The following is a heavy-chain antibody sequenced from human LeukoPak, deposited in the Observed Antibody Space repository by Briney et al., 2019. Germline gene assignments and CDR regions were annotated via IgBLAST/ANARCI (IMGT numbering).Heavy chain of an antibody. CDR3: ARGGYYDSSGYPVDY. D-gene: IGHD3-22*01. CDR1: GFTFSDHY. CDR2: TRNKANSYTT. V-gene: IGHV3-72*01. Sequence: GGSLRLSCAASGFTFSDHYMGWVRQAPGKGLEWVGRTRNKANSYTTEYAASVKGRFTISRDDSKNSLYLQMNSLKTEDTAVYYCARGGYYDSSGYPVDYWGQGTLVTVSS. J-gene: IGHJ4*02.